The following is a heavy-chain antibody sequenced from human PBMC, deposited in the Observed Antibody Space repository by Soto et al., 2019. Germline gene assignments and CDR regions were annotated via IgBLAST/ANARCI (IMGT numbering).Heavy chain of an antibody. V-gene: IGHV1-69*08. D-gene: IGHD5-12*01. Sequence: QVQLVQSGAEVKKPGSSVKVSCKASGGAFTNDIITWVRQAPGHGLEWMGRIIPLLDITNYAQKFQGRVTITADKSTSTAYMELNSLISEDTAVYYCARDSPIGSTFSGYDAIDSWGQGTLVTVSS. CDR2: IIPLLDIT. CDR1: GGAFTNDI. CDR3: ARDSPIGSTFSGYDAIDS. J-gene: IGHJ4*02.